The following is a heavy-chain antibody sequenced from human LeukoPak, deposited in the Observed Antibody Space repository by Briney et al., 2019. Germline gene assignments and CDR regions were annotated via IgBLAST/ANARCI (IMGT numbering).Heavy chain of an antibody. CDR3: AKGAGGSYGLYYFDY. CDR2: IIASGGTT. J-gene: IGHJ4*02. V-gene: IGHV3-23*01. D-gene: IGHD3-10*01. Sequence: GGSLRLSCAASEFTFSVYSMNWFRQTPGKGLEWVSSIIASGGTTYYADSVKGRFTISRDNSKNTVYLQMNTLRAEDTAVYYCAKGAGGSYGLYYFDYWGQGALVTVSS. CDR1: EFTFSVYS.